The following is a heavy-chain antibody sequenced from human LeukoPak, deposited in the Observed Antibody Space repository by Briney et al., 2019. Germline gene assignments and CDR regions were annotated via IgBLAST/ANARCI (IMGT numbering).Heavy chain of an antibody. D-gene: IGHD2-2*01. Sequence: GGSRRLSCAASGFTFSSYSMNWVRQAPGKGLEWVSSISSSSSYIYYADSVKGRFTISRDNAKNSLYLQMNSLGAEDTAVYYCARDYRYCSSTSCQDYWGQGTLVTVSS. J-gene: IGHJ4*02. CDR2: ISSSSSYI. CDR3: ARDYRYCSSTSCQDY. CDR1: GFTFSSYS. V-gene: IGHV3-21*01.